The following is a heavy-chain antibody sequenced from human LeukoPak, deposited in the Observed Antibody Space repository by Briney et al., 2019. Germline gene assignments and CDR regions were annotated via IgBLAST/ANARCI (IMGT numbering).Heavy chain of an antibody. V-gene: IGHV3-48*01. CDR1: GFTFSSYS. Sequence: GGSLRLSCAASGFTFSSYSMNWVRQAPGKGLEWVSYISSSSSTIYYADSVKGRFTISRDNAKNSLYLRMNSLRAEDTAVYYCARDRSGRDDYWGQGTLVTVSS. J-gene: IGHJ4*02. D-gene: IGHD2-15*01. CDR2: ISSSSSTI. CDR3: ARDRSGRDDY.